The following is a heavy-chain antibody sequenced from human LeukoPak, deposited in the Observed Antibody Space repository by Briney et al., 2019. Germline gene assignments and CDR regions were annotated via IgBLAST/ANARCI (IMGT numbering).Heavy chain of an antibody. D-gene: IGHD5-18*01. V-gene: IGHV4-34*01. J-gene: IGHJ6*02. Sequence: SETLSLTCAVYGGSFSGYCWSWIRQPPGKGLEWIGEINHSGSTNYNPSLKSRVTISVDTSKNQFSLKLSSVTAADTAVYYCARAQRGYSYGYYYYYGMDVWGQGTTVTVSS. CDR2: INHSGST. CDR3: ARAQRGYSYGYYYYYGMDV. CDR1: GGSFSGYC.